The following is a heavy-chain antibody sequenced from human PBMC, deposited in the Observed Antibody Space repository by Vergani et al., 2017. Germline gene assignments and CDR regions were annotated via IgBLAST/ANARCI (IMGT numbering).Heavy chain of an antibody. J-gene: IGHJ4*02. D-gene: IGHD6-13*01. CDR2: IYYSGST. Sequence: QLQLQESGPGLVKPSETLSLTCTVSGGSISSSSYYWGWIRQPPGKGLEWIGSIYYSGSTYYNPSLKSRVTISVDTSKNQFSLKLSYVTAADTAVYYCARQGIAAAGPVYYFDYWGQGTLVTVSS. CDR3: ARQGIAAAGPVYYFDY. CDR1: GGSISSSSYY. V-gene: IGHV4-39*01.